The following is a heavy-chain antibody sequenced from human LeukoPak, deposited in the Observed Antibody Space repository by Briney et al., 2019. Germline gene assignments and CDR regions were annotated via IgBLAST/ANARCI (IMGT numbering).Heavy chain of an antibody. CDR1: GDSISSGGHY. V-gene: IGHV4-31*03. CDR3: ARSPGIWNEYGRLEY. CDR2: IFHTGST. Sequence: NTSETLSVTCTVSGDSISSGGHYWNWLRQRPGKGLEWIGYIFHTGSTYYNPSLKSRVTISVDTSKNQFSLKLSSVTAADTAVYYCARSPGIWNEYGRLEYWGQGALVTVSS. D-gene: IGHD1-1*01. J-gene: IGHJ4*02.